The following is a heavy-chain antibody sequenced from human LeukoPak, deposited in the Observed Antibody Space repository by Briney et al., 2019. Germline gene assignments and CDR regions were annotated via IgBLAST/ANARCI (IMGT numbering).Heavy chain of an antibody. D-gene: IGHD2-8*01. V-gene: IGHV5-51*01. CDR1: GYRFTNYW. CDR2: IYPGDSDT. Sequence: GESLKISCKGSGYRFTNYWIGWVRQMPGKGLEWMGIIYPGDSDTRYSPSFQGQVTISADKSISTAYLQWSSLKASDTAMYYCARLAYCSNDVCYSNYYYSMDVWGKGTTVTVSS. CDR3: ARLAYCSNDVCYSNYYYSMDV. J-gene: IGHJ6*03.